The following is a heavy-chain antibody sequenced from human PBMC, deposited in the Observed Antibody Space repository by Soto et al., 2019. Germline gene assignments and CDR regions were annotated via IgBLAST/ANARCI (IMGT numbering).Heavy chain of an antibody. V-gene: IGHV1-69*13. J-gene: IGHJ6*02. Sequence: ASVKVSCKASGGTFSSYAISWVRQAPGQGLEWMGGIIPIFGTANYAQKFQGRVTITADESTSTAYMELSSLRSEDTAVYYCASLEGYSSSSSTLGNYYYGMDVWGQGTTVTVSS. CDR2: IIPIFGTA. D-gene: IGHD6-6*01. CDR3: ASLEGYSSSSSTLGNYYYGMDV. CDR1: GGTFSSYA.